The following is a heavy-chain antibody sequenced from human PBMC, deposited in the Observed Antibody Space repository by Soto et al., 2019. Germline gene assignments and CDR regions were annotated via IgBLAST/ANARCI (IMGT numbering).Heavy chain of an antibody. V-gene: IGHV3-74*01. J-gene: IGHJ5*02. CDR1: GFTFTGNW. CDR3: ATVGTGSYHWFDP. Sequence: EVQLVESGGGLVQPGGSLRLSCAASGFTFTGNWMHWVRQGPGKGLVWVARINRDGTATTYADSVTGRFTISRDNAKNTLYLQMNSLGAEDTAVYYCATVGTGSYHWFDPWGQGTMVTVSS. D-gene: IGHD1-26*01. CDR2: INRDGTAT.